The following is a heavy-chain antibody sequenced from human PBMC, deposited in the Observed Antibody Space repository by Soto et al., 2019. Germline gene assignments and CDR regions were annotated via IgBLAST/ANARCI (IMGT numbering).Heavy chain of an antibody. CDR2: IIPIFGTA. V-gene: IGHV1-69*13. D-gene: IGHD6-13*01. J-gene: IGHJ6*02. CDR3: ARAAAGTGMDYYYYYGMDV. CDR1: GGTFSSYA. Sequence: SVKVSCKASGGTFSSYAISWVRQAPGQGLEWMGGIIPIFGTANYAQKFQGRVTITADESTSTAYMELSSLRSEDTAVYYCARAAAGTGMDYYYYYGMDVWGQGTTVTVSS.